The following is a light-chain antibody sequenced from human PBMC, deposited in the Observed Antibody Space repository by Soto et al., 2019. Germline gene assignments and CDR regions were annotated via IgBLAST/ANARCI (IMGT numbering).Light chain of an antibody. Sequence: DIQMTQSPSSLSAFVGDRVTITCQASQDISNYLNWYQQKPGKAPNLLIYDTSTLETGVPSRLSGSLSGTDFTLTISDLQPEDIATYYCQQYDNFPITFGGGTKVEI. CDR3: QQYDNFPIT. J-gene: IGKJ4*01. V-gene: IGKV1-33*01. CDR2: DTS. CDR1: QDISNY.